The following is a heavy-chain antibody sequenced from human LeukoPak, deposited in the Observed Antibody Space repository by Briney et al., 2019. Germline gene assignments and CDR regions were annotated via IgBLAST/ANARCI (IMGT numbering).Heavy chain of an antibody. Sequence: PSETLSLTCTVSGGSISSSSYYWGWIRQPPGKGLEWIGSIYYSGSTYYNPSLKSRVTISVDTSKNQFSLKLSPVTAADTAVYYCARAPMATIGLFDYWGQGTLVTVSS. CDR1: GGSISSSSYY. V-gene: IGHV4-39*07. J-gene: IGHJ4*02. D-gene: IGHD5-24*01. CDR3: ARAPMATIGLFDY. CDR2: IYYSGST.